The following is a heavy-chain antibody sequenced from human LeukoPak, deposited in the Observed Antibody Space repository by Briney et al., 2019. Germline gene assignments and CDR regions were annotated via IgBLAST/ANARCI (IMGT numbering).Heavy chain of an antibody. Sequence: ASVKVSCKASGYTFTSYDINWVRQATEQGLEWMGWMNPNSGNTVYTQRFQGRVTMTRNTSTSTAYMELSNLRSEDTAVSYCARGRARFGMDVWGQGTTVTVSS. CDR2: MNPNSGNT. CDR1: GYTFTSYD. J-gene: IGHJ6*02. V-gene: IGHV1-8*01. CDR3: ARGRARFGMDV.